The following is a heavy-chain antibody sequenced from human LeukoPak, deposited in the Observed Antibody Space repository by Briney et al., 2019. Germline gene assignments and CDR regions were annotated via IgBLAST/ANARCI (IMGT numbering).Heavy chain of an antibody. CDR3: ARELRWDGDY. CDR1: GFTVSSNY. J-gene: IGHJ4*02. D-gene: IGHD1-26*01. CDR2: ISSSGSTI. V-gene: IGHV3-11*04. Sequence: GGSLRLSCAASGFTVSSNYMSWVRQAPGKGLEWVSYISSSGSTIYYADSVKGRFTISRDNAKNSLYLQMNSLRAEDTAVYYCARELRWDGDYWGQGTLVTVSS.